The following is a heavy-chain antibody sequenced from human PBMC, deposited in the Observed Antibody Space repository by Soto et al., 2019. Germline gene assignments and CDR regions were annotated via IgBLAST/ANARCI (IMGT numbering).Heavy chain of an antibody. D-gene: IGHD1-26*01. J-gene: IGHJ4*02. V-gene: IGHV1-2*02. CDR2: IGPESGAT. CDR3: GRGRSGQIVVFY. Sequence: ASVKVSCKASGYTFTGHYIHWVRQAPEQGPEWMGEIGPESGATRYAEKFQGRVTMTLDTSITTVYMELKNLSPDDTAVYYCGRGRSGQIVVFYWGQGTPVTVSS. CDR1: GYTFTGHY.